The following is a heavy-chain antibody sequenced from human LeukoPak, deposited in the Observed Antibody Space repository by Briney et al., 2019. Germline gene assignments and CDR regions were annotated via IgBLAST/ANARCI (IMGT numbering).Heavy chain of an antibody. CDR2: ISAYNGNT. V-gene: IGHV1-18*01. D-gene: IGHD3-22*01. J-gene: IGHJ4*02. CDR1: GYTFTSYG. CDR3: ARDRYYYDSSGYYYTY. Sequence: ASVKVSCKASGYTFTSYGISWVRPAPGQGLEWMGWISAYNGNTNYAQKLQGRVTMTTDTSTSTAYMELRSLRSDDTAVYYCARDRYYYDSSGYYYTYWGQGTLVTVSS.